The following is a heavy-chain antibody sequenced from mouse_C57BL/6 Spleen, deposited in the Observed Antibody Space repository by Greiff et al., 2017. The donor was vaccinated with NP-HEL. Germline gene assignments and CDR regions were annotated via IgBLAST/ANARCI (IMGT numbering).Heavy chain of an antibody. Sequence: VKLVESGAELVKPGASVKLSCKASGYTFTEYTIHWVKQRSGQGLEWIGWFYPGSGSIKYNEKFKDKATLTADKSSSTVYMELSRVTSEDSAVYFCARHGITTVVATYPLGPFAYWGQGTLVTVSA. CDR1: GYTFTEYT. CDR3: ARHGITTVVATYPLGPFAY. D-gene: IGHD1-1*01. V-gene: IGHV1-62-2*01. CDR2: FYPGSGSI. J-gene: IGHJ3*01.